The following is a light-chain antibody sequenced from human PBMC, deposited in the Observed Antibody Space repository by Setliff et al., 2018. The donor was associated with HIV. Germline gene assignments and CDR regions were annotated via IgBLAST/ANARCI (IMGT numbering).Light chain of an antibody. CDR3: CSYAGSNILVF. CDR1: TSDIGSYNR. V-gene: IGLV2-23*02. Sequence: QSALTQPPSVSGSPGQSIIISCTGTTSDIGSYNRVSWYQQRPGTAPKLIIYEVNKRPSGVSNRFSGSKSGTTASLAISGLQADDEADYYCCSYAGSNILVFFGTGTKVTVL. CDR2: EVN. J-gene: IGLJ1*01.